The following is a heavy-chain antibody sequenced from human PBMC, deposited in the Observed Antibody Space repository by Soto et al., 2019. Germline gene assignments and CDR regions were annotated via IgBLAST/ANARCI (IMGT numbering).Heavy chain of an antibody. CDR3: ARDDCSSTSCSTGYYYGMDV. J-gene: IGHJ6*02. Sequence: SETLSLTCTVSGGSISSGDYYWSWIRQPPGKGLEWIGYIYYSGSTYYNPSLKSRVTISVDTSKNRFSLKLSSVTAADTAVYYCARDDCSSTSCSTGYYYGMDVWGQGTTVTVSS. V-gene: IGHV4-30-4*01. CDR2: IYYSGST. D-gene: IGHD2-2*01. CDR1: GGSISSGDYY.